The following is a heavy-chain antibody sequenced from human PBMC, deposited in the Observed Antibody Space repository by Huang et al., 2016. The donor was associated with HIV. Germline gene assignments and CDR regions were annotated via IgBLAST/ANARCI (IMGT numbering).Heavy chain of an antibody. CDR2: IIPIFGTA. J-gene: IGHJ4*02. CDR1: GGTFSSYA. D-gene: IGHD3-22*01. Sequence: QVQLVQSGAEVKKPGSSVKVSCKASGGTFSSYAISWVRQAPGQGLEWMGGIIPIFGTANYAQKFQGRVTITADESTNTAYMELSSLRSEDTAVYYCARVESRRYYDSSGYYYWGQGTLVTVSS. CDR3: ARVESRRYYDSSGYYY. V-gene: IGHV1-69*01.